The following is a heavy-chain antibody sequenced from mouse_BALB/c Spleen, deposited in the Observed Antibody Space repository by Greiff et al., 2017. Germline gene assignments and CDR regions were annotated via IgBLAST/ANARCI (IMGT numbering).Heavy chain of an antibody. V-gene: IGHV14-3*02. J-gene: IGHJ4*01. CDR1: GFNIKDTY. CDR2: IDPANGNT. D-gene: IGHD2-10*02. CDR3: ARLEYGNYYYAMDY. Sequence: EVMLVESGAELVKPGASVKLSCTASGFNIKDTYMHWVKQRPEQGLEWIGRIDPANGNTKYDPKFQGKATITADTSSNTAYLQLSSLTSEDTAVYYCARLEYGNYYYAMDYWGQGTSVTVSS.